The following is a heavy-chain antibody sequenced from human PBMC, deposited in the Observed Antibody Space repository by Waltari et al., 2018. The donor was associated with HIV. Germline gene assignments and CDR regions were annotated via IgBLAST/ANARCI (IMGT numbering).Heavy chain of an antibody. Sequence: EVHLLESVGGLVEPGGSLSLSCAGSGVTFSRYAMTGVRQAPGKGLEWVSAIFGDGGSTFYADSVKGRFTISRDNSKNTLYLQMNSLRAEDMAVYYCAKGTLNPLTTDYWGQGTLVTVSS. D-gene: IGHD4-17*01. J-gene: IGHJ4*02. V-gene: IGHV3-23*01. CDR1: GVTFSRYA. CDR3: AKGTLNPLTTDY. CDR2: IFGDGGST.